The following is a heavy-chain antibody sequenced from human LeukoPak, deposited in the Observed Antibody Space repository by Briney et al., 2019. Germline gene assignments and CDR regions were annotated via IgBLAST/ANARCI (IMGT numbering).Heavy chain of an antibody. V-gene: IGHV3-48*01. CDR1: GFTFSSSS. D-gene: IGHD3-22*01. Sequence: GESLRLSCAASGFTFSSSSMTWVRQAPGRGLEWVAYISNSGSNIYYADSVRGRFTIFRDNAKNSLYLQMNSLRAEDTAVYYCARAYYDSSGPSPDAFDIWGQGTMVTVSS. J-gene: IGHJ3*02. CDR3: ARAYYDSSGPSPDAFDI. CDR2: ISNSGSNI.